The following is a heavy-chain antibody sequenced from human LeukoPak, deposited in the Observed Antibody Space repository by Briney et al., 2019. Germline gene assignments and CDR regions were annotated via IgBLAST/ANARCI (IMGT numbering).Heavy chain of an antibody. CDR2: NYHSGST. CDR1: GYSISSGYY. Sequence: SETLSLTCTVSGYSISSGYYWGWTRQPPGKGLEGTGSNYHSGSTYYNPSLKSRFTISVDTSKNQFSLKLSTVTAADTAVYYCARGLHIVAWTYYYYCFMDVGGKETGVSVPS. V-gene: IGHV4-38-2*02. J-gene: IGHJ6*03. D-gene: IGHD2-21*01. CDR3: ARGLHIVAWTYYYYCFMDV.